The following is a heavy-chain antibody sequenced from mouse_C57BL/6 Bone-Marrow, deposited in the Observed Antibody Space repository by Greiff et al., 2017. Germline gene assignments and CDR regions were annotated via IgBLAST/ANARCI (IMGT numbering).Heavy chain of an antibody. D-gene: IGHD1-1*01. CDR2: INPNNGGT. J-gene: IGHJ1*03. CDR1: GYTFTDYY. CDR3: ARDGYYGSSYGYFDV. V-gene: IGHV1-26*01. Sequence: EVQLQQSGPELVKPGASVKISCKASGYTFTDYYMNWVKQSHGKSLEWIGDINPNNGGTSYNQKFKGKATLTVDKSSSTAYMALRSLTSEDSAVYYCARDGYYGSSYGYFDVWGTGTTVTVSS.